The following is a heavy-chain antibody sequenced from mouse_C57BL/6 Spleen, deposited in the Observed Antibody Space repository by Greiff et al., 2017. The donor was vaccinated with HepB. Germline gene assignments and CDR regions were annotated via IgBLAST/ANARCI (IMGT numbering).Heavy chain of an antibody. J-gene: IGHJ2*01. CDR2: ISDGGSYT. D-gene: IGHD2-1*01. Sequence: EVKLVESGGGSVKPGGSLKLSCAASGFTFSSYAMSWVRQTPEKRLEWVATISDGGSYTYYPDNVKGRFTISRDNAKNNLYLQMSHLKSEDTAMYYCASHYGNYFDYWGQGTTLTVSS. CDR1: GFTFSSYA. V-gene: IGHV5-4*03. CDR3: ASHYGNYFDY.